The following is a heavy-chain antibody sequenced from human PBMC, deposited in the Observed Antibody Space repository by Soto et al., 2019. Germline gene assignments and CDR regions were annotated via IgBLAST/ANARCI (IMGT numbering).Heavy chain of an antibody. CDR2: ISAYNGNT. D-gene: IGHD2-8*01. CDR3: ARGGKYCTTGVCSFSGMDV. J-gene: IGHJ6*02. Sequence: QVQLVQSGAEVKKPGASVKVSCKASGYTFTSYGISWVRQAPGQGLEWMGWISAYNGNTNYAQKFQGRVTMTTDTSTRTAYMELRSLRSDDTAVYYCARGGKYCTTGVCSFSGMDVWGQGTTVTVSS. CDR1: GYTFTSYG. V-gene: IGHV1-18*01.